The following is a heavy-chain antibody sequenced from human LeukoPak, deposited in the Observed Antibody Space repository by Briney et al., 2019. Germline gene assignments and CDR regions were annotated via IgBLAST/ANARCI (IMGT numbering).Heavy chain of an antibody. D-gene: IGHD1-26*01. CDR2: INPSGGST. CDR1: GYTFTNYY. J-gene: IGHJ3*02. Sequence: ASVKLSCKASGYTFTNYYMHWVRQAPGQGLEWMGIINPSGGSTSYAQTVHGRGTMTRDTSTSTVYMELSRLRSEDTAVYYYARERPTSLVDVSDAFDIWGQGTMVTVSS. V-gene: IGHV1-46*01. CDR3: ARERPTSLVDVSDAFDI.